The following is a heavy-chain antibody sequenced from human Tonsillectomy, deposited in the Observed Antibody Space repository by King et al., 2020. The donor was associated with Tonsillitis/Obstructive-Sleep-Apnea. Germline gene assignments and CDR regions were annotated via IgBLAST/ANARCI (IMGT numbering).Heavy chain of an antibody. D-gene: IGHD4-23*01. J-gene: IGHJ4*02. CDR1: GFTFSSYA. V-gene: IGHV3-23*04. CDR3: AKRLNGGSTPGTFFDY. Sequence: VQLVESGGGLVQPGGSLRLSCAASGFTFSSYAMSWVRQAPGKGLEWVSAISNTGGSTYYADSVKGRFTISRDNSKNTLYLQMNSLRAEDTAVYYCAKRLNGGSTPGTFFDYWGQGTLGTVSS. CDR2: ISNTGGST.